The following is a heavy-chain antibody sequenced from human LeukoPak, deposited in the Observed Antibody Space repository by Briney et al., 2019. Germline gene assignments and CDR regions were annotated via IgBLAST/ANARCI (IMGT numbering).Heavy chain of an antibody. Sequence: GGSLRLSCAASGFTFSSYAMSWVRQAPGKGLEWVSSISSSSSYIYYADSVKGRFTISRDNAKNSLYLQMNSLRAEDTAVYYCAKEAPCSGGSCYSWYFDYWGQGTLVTVSS. J-gene: IGHJ4*02. D-gene: IGHD2-15*01. CDR1: GFTFSSYA. CDR3: AKEAPCSGGSCYSWYFDY. V-gene: IGHV3-21*04. CDR2: ISSSSSYI.